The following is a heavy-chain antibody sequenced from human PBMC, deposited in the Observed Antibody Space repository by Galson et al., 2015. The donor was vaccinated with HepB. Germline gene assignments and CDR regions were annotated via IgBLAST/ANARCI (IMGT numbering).Heavy chain of an antibody. CDR1: GFTVSSNY. J-gene: IGHJ6*02. D-gene: IGHD6-19*01. V-gene: IGHV3-66*01. Sequence: SLRLSCAASGFTVSSNYMSWVRQAPGKGLEWVSVIYSGGSTYYADSVKGRFTIYRDKSKTSLYLQMNSLRAEDTAVYYCARAILSLRIAVAGPVYGMDVWGQGTTVTVSS. CDR2: IYSGGST. CDR3: ARAILSLRIAVAGPVYGMDV.